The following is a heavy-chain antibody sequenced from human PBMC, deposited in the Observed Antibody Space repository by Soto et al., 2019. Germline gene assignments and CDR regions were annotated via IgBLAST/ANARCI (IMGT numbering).Heavy chain of an antibody. D-gene: IGHD2-15*01. CDR1: GGSLNGNY. Sequence: PSETLSLTCAVYGGSLNGNYWTWLRQTPGKGLEWIGEISPSGSTNYNPSLKSRVGISLDTSKNQFSLKLSSVTAADTAVYYCARGGGGYCSGGSCYPNWFDPWGQGTLVTVSS. V-gene: IGHV4-34*01. J-gene: IGHJ5*02. CDR2: ISPSGST. CDR3: ARGGGGYCSGGSCYPNWFDP.